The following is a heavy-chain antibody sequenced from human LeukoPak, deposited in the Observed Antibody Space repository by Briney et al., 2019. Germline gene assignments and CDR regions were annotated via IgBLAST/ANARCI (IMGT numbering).Heavy chain of an antibody. CDR1: GFTFSSYG. V-gene: IGHV3-48*02. J-gene: IGHJ4*02. Sequence: PGRSLRLSCAASGFTFSSYGMHWVRQAPGKGLEWVSYISGSSSTIHYADSVKGRFTISRDNAKNSLHLQMNSLRDEDTAVYYCARDPGNFDYWGQGTLVTVSS. D-gene: IGHD6-13*01. CDR3: ARDPGNFDY. CDR2: ISGSSSTI.